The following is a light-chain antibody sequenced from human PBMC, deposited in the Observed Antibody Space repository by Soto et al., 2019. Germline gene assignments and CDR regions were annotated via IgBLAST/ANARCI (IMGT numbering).Light chain of an antibody. J-gene: IGKJ1*01. CDR2: GAS. CDR3: QQYGSSPTWT. CDR1: QSVSSN. V-gene: IGKV3-15*01. Sequence: EIVMTQSPATLSVSPGERATLSCWASQSVSSNLAWYQKKPGQAPRLLMYGASTRAAGIPGRFSGSGSGTEFTLTISRLEPEDSAVYYCQQYGSSPTWTFGQGTKVDIK.